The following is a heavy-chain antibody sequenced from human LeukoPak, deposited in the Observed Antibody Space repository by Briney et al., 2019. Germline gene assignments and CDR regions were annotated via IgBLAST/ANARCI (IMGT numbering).Heavy chain of an antibody. CDR1: GFTFSSYA. D-gene: IGHD3-10*01. Sequence: GGSLRLSCAASGFTFSSYAMSWVRQAPGKGLEWVSAISGSGGSTYYADSVKGRFTISRDNSKNTLYLQMNSLRAQDTALYYCAKDSLRGGPYYFDYWGQGTLVTVSS. CDR2: ISGSGGST. J-gene: IGHJ4*02. V-gene: IGHV3-23*01. CDR3: AKDSLRGGPYYFDY.